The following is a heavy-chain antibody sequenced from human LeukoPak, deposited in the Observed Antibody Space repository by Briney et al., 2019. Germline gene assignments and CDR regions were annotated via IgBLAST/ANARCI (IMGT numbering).Heavy chain of an antibody. V-gene: IGHV1-2*06. CDR2: INPNSGGT. CDR3: ASYGDDILTGYYIHFDY. CDR1: GYTFTGYY. D-gene: IGHD3-9*01. J-gene: IGHJ4*02. Sequence: ASVKVSCKASGYTFTGYYMHWVRQAPGQGLEWMGRINPNSGGTNYAQKFQGRVTMTRDTSISTAYMELSRLGSDDTAVYYCASYGDDILTGYYIHFDYWGQGTLVTVSS.